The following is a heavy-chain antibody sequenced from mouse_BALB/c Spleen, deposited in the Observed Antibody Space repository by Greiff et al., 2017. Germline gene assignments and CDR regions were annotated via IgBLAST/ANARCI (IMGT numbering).Heavy chain of an antibody. CDR1: GYSITSDYA. J-gene: IGHJ1*01. V-gene: IGHV3-2*02. D-gene: IGHD2-1*01. CDR2: ISYSGST. CDR3: ARSGYYGNYWYFDV. Sequence: EVKLQESGPGLVKPSQSLSLTCTVTGYSITSDYAWNWIRQFPGNKLEWMGYISYSGSTSYNPSLKSRISITRDTSKNQFFLQLNSVTTEDTATYYCARSGYYGNYWYFDVWGAGTTDTVSS.